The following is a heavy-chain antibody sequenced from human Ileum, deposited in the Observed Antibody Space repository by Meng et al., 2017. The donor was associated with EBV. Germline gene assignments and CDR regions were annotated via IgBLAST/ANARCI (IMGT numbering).Heavy chain of an antibody. J-gene: IGHJ4*02. Sequence: LQLQESGPGLVKPSGPLSLTCTVSGGSISSSDYYWGWIRQPPGKGLEWIGSLYFSGSTYSNPSLESRVTISVDTSNNQFSLKLSSVTAADTAVYYCARRGYSSGWYAYDYWGQGTLVTVSS. D-gene: IGHD6-19*01. CDR3: ARRGYSSGWYAYDY. CDR2: LYFSGST. V-gene: IGHV4-39*01. CDR1: GGSISSSDYY.